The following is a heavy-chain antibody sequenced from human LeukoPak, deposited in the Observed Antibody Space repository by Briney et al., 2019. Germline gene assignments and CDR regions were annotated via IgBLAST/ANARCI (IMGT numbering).Heavy chain of an antibody. J-gene: IGHJ4*02. V-gene: IGHV4-30-4*01. D-gene: IGHD4-17*01. CDR3: ARAISTYGDRSYYFDY. CDR2: FYSSGST. CDR1: GGSISSGDSY. Sequence: PSETLSLTCTVSGGSISSGDSYWSWIRQPPGKGLEWIGYFYSSGSTYYNPSLKSRVTISVDTSKNQFSLKLSSVTAADTAVYYCARAISTYGDRSYYFDYWGQGTLVTVSS.